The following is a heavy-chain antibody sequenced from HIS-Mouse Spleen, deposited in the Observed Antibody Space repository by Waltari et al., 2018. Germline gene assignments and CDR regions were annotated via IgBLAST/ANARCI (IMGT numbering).Heavy chain of an antibody. D-gene: IGHD6-13*01. V-gene: IGHV4-39*07. Sequence: QLQLQESGPGLVKPSETLSLTCTVSGGSISSSSSYLGWIRQPAGKVLEWIGSIYYSGSTYYNPSLKSRVTISVDTSKNQFSLKLSSVTAADTAVYYCAREIPYSSSWYDWYFDLWGRGTLVTVSS. CDR1: GGSISSSSSY. CDR3: AREIPYSSSWYDWYFDL. J-gene: IGHJ2*01. CDR2: IYYSGST.